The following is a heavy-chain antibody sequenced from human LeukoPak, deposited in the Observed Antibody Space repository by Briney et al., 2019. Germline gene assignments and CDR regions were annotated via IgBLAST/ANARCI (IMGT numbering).Heavy chain of an antibody. V-gene: IGHV4-34*01. CDR2: INHSGST. Sequence: SETLSLTCTVSGGSISGYYWSWLRQPPGKGLEWFGEINHSGSTNYNPSLKSRVTISVDTSKNQFSLKLSSVTAADTAVYYCARPSGDYGDYGSFDYWGQGTLVTVSA. CDR3: ARPSGDYGDYGSFDY. D-gene: IGHD4-17*01. J-gene: IGHJ4*02. CDR1: GGSISGYY.